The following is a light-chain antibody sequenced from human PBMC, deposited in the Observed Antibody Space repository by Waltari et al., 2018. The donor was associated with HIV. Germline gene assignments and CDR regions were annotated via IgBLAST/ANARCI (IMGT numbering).Light chain of an antibody. Sequence: SSELTHDPAVSVALGQTVRITCQGDSLRKYSANWYQQKPGQAPVIVMYRKDNRPSGIPARFSGSRSGNTASLTISGAQSEDEADYYCDSWHNDDKRHVFGTGTKVTV. V-gene: IGLV3-19*01. CDR3: DSWHNDDKRHV. CDR2: RKD. CDR1: SLRKYS. J-gene: IGLJ1*01.